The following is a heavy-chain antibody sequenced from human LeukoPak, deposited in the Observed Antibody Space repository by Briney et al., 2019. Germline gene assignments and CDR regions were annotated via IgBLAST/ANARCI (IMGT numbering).Heavy chain of an antibody. CDR2: INANSGDT. CDR1: GHTFTGYY. V-gene: IGHV1-2*02. CDR3: ARAKYSSGWYGSGFDY. D-gene: IGHD6-19*01. J-gene: IGHJ4*02. Sequence: ASVKVSCKASGHTFTGYYMHWVRQAPGQGLEWMGWINANSGDTNYAQKFQGRVTMTRDTSISTAYMELSRLRSDDTAVYYCARAKYSSGWYGSGFDYWGQGTLVTVSS.